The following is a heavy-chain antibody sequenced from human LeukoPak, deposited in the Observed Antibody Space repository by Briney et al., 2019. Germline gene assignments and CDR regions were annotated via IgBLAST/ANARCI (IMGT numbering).Heavy chain of an antibody. J-gene: IGHJ4*02. Sequence: QPGGSLRLSCTASGFTFSTYWMSWVRQAPGKGLEWVANIIQDGSEKYYVDSVKGRFTISRDNAKNSLYLQMNSLRAEDTAVYYCARDKSYGDSEDYWGQGTLVTVSS. V-gene: IGHV3-7*05. D-gene: IGHD4-17*01. CDR1: GFTFSTYW. CDR3: ARDKSYGDSEDY. CDR2: IIQDGSEK.